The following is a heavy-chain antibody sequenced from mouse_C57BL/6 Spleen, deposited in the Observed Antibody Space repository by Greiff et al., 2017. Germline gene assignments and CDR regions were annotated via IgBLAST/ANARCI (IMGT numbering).Heavy chain of an antibody. CDR3: TRDGYYERTWFAD. J-gene: IGHJ3*01. V-gene: IGHV5-9-1*02. CDR1: GFTFSSYA. CDR2: ISRGGDYI. Sequence: EVKLVESGEGLVKPGGSLKLSCAASGFTFSSYAMSWVRQTPEKRLEWVAYISRGGDYIYYADTVKGRFTISRDNARNTLYLQMSSLKSEDTAMYYCTRDGYYERTWFADWGPGTLVTVSA. D-gene: IGHD2-3*01.